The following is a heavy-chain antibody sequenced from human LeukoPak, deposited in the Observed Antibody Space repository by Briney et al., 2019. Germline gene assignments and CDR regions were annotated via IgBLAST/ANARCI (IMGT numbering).Heavy chain of an antibody. J-gene: IGHJ4*02. D-gene: IGHD6-19*01. CDR2: IYPGDSDT. CDR3: ARGRYSRGWFDY. Sequence: GESLKISCKVSGYNFTNYWIGWVRQMPGKGLEWVGTIYPGDSDTRYSPSFQGQVTISADKSITTAYLQWSSLKASHTAMYYCARGRYSRGWFDYWGQGTLVTVSS. CDR1: GYNFTNYW. V-gene: IGHV5-51*01.